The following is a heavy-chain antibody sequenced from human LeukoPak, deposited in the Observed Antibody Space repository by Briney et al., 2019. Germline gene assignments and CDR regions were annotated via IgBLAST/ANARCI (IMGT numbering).Heavy chain of an antibody. CDR1: GFTFSSYE. CDR3: ARDKEGRGLTNLDY. CDR2: IHNSGNYI. V-gene: IGHV3-48*03. J-gene: IGHJ4*02. Sequence: GGSLRLSCAASGFTFSSYEMNWVRPAPGQGLEWVSYIHNSGNYIYYADSVKGRFTISRDNAKNSLYLQMNSLRAEDTAVYYCARDKEGRGLTNLDYWGQGPLVTVSS. D-gene: IGHD3-10*01.